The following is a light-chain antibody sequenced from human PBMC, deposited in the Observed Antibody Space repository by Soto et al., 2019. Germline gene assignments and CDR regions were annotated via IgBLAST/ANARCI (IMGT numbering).Light chain of an antibody. CDR3: EQNNKWPPVT. CDR2: GAS. V-gene: IGKV3-15*01. J-gene: IGKJ4*01. Sequence: EVVMTQSPATVSVSPGEGVTLSCRASQTISNDLAWYQQKPGQAPRLLIYGASTRATGVPARFSGGGSGPEFALLIRSQQSEDLAVYYCEQNNKWPPVTFGGGTKVEIK. CDR1: QTISND.